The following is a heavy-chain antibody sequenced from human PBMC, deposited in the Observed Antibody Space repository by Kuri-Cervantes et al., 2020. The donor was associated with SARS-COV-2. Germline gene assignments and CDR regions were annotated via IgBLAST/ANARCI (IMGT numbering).Heavy chain of an antibody. CDR3: ARGGFLTGYRGTRGAFDI. Sequence: SETLSLTCTVSGGSISSQSYYWGWIRQPPGKGLEWIGSVYYSGTTYYNPSLKSRVTISVDTSKNQFSLKLSSVTAADTAVYYCARGGFLTGYRGTRGAFDIWGQGTMVTVSS. D-gene: IGHD3-9*01. J-gene: IGHJ3*02. V-gene: IGHV4-39*01. CDR2: VYYSGTT. CDR1: GGSISSQSYY.